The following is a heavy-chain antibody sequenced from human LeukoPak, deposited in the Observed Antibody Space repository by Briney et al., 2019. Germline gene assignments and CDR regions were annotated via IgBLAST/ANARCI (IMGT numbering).Heavy chain of an antibody. V-gene: IGHV3-23*01. CDR1: GFTFSSYG. CDR2: ISGSGGST. CDR3: AKNYYDSSGSRYYFDY. J-gene: IGHJ4*02. D-gene: IGHD3-22*01. Sequence: GGSLRLSCVASGFTFSSYGMSWVRQAPGKGLEWVSAISGSGGSTYYADSVKGRFTISRDNSKNTLYLQMNSLRAEDTAVYYCAKNYYDSSGSRYYFDYWGQGTLVTVSS.